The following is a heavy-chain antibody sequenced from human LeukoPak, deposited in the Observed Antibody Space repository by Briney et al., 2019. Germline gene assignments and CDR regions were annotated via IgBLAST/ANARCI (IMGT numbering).Heavy chain of an antibody. Sequence: TGGSLRLSCAASGFTFSNYGMHWVRQAPGKGLEWVAFIRYDGSNRYYADSVKGRFTISRDNSKKTVYLQMSSLTIEDTAVYYCAKEPGEGGSAFDYWGQGTLVTVYS. V-gene: IGHV3-30*02. D-gene: IGHD3-16*01. J-gene: IGHJ4*02. CDR2: IRYDGSNR. CDR3: AKEPGEGGSAFDY. CDR1: GFTFSNYG.